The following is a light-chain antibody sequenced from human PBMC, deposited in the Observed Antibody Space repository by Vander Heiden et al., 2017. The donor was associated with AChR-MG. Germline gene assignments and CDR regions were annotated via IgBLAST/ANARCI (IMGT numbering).Light chain of an antibody. J-gene: IGLJ2*01. CDR2: RDN. V-gene: IGLV1-47*01. CDR3: AAWDDSLSGHVV. Sequence: QSVLLQPPSASGTPGQRVTISCSGSSSNIGRSYVHWYQQFPGTTPKLLIYRDNQRPSGVPDRFSGSKSGTSASLAISGLRSEDEAAYFCAAWDDSLSGHVVFGGGTKLTGL. CDR1: SSNIGRSY.